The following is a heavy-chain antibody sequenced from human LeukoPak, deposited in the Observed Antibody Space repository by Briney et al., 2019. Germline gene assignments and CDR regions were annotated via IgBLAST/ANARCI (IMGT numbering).Heavy chain of an antibody. CDR1: GFTFSSYA. D-gene: IGHD3-10*01. J-gene: IGHJ4*02. Sequence: GGSLRLSCAASGFTFSSYAMSWVRQAPGKGLEWVSAISGSGGSTYYADSVKGRFTISRDNSKNTLYLQMNSLRAEDTAVYYCAKDEIVNYYGSGSPRALFDYWGQGTLVTVSS. CDR3: AKDEIVNYYGSGSPRALFDY. V-gene: IGHV3-23*01. CDR2: ISGSGGST.